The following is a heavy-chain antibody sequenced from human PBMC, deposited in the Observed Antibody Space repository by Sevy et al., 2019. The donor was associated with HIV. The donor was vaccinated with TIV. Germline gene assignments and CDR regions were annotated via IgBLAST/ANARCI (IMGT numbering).Heavy chain of an antibody. D-gene: IGHD3-10*01. J-gene: IGHJ4*02. CDR1: GDTLRKHA. CDR2: IIPTFDTA. CDR3: ARAGENLYYSYYDY. V-gene: IGHV1-69*13. Sequence: ASEKVSCKASGDTLRKHAISWVRQAPGKGLEWMGGIIPTFDTANFPRKFQDRVTITADESTSTVYMELSSLRSEDTAVYYCARAGENLYYSYYDYWGQGTLVTVSS.